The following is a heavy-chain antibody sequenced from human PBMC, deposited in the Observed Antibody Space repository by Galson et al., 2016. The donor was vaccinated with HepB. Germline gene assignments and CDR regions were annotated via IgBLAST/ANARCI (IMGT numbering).Heavy chain of an antibody. V-gene: IGHV1-3*01. D-gene: IGHD6-13*01. CDR3: ARDGTQQNGY. CDR1: GFTLTSYA. J-gene: IGHJ4*02. CDR2: INVGNGNT. Sequence: QSGAEVKKPGASVKVSCKASGFTLTSYAIKWVRQAPGQRLEWMGWINVGNGNTKYSEKFQGRVTITRDTSASTVYMELSSLRSDDTAVYYCARDGTQQNGYWGQGTLVTVSS.